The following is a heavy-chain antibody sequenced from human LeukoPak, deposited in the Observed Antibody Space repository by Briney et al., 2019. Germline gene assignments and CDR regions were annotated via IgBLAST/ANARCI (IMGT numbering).Heavy chain of an antibody. J-gene: IGHJ5*02. CDR3: ARRVRLGGARGNWFDP. D-gene: IGHD1-26*01. V-gene: IGHV1-46*01. CDR2: INPSGGST. Sequence: ASVKVSCKASGYTFTSYYMHWARQAPGQELEWMGIINPSGGSTSYAQKFQGRVTMTRDTSTSTVYMELSSLRSEDTAVYYCARRVRLGGARGNWFDPWGQGTLVTVSS. CDR1: GYTFTSYY.